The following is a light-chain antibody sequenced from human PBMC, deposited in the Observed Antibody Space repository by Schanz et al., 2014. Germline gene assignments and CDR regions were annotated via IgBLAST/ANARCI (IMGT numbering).Light chain of an antibody. CDR3: QQYDSFPFT. Sequence: EIVLTQSPGTLSLSPGERATLSCRASQSVSSSYLAWYQQKPGQAPRLLIYAASRRAPGIPDRFSGSGSGTDFTLTISSLQPDDFATYYCQQYDSFPFTFGGGTKVEIK. J-gene: IGKJ4*01. CDR2: AAS. V-gene: IGKV3-20*01. CDR1: QSVSSSY.